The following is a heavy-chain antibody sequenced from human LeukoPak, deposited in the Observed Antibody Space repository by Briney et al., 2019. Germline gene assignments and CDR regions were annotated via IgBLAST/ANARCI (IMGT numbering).Heavy chain of an antibody. Sequence: GGSLRLSCAASGFTFSSYGMHWVRQAPGKGLEWVAVISYDGSNKYYTDSVKGRFTISRDNSKNTLYLQMNSLRAEDTAVYYCARAINEHYDFWSGKYYGMDVWGQGTTVTVSS. CDR1: GFTFSSYG. V-gene: IGHV3-30*03. CDR2: ISYDGSNK. CDR3: ARAINEHYDFWSGKYYGMDV. D-gene: IGHD3-3*01. J-gene: IGHJ6*02.